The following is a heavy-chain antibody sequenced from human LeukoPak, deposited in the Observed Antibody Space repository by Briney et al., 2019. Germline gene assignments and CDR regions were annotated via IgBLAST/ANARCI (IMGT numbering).Heavy chain of an antibody. Sequence: PSETLSLTCTVSGGSLSSYYWSWIRQPPGKGLEWIGYIYHSGSTYYNPSLKSRVTISVDRSKNQFSLKLSSVTAADTAVYYCARALYSSSFYYYYYMDVWGKGTTVTVSS. CDR1: GGSLSSYY. CDR2: IYHSGST. CDR3: ARALYSSSFYYYYYMDV. J-gene: IGHJ6*03. V-gene: IGHV4-59*12. D-gene: IGHD6-13*01.